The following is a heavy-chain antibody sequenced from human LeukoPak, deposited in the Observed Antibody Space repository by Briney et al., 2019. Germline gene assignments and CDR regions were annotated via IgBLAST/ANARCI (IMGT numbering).Heavy chain of an antibody. CDR1: GGSLSRDYYY. CDR2: IYYSSGST. CDR3: ARGVHHPDDSDAFDV. J-gene: IGHJ3*01. V-gene: IGHV4-31*03. Sequence: PSETLSLTCTVSGGSLSRDYYYWGWLRQFPGKGLDGIGYIYYSSGSTYYNPPLEGRVFISVDTSKNQFFLKLSSVTTADTAMYYCARGVHHPDDSDAFDVWGQGRMVTVSS. D-gene: IGHD3-3*01.